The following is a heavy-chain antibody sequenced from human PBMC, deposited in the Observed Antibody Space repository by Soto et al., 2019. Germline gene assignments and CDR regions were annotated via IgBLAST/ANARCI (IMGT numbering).Heavy chain of an antibody. Sequence: GGSLRLSCAASGFTFSSYAMSWVRQAPGKGLEWVSAISGSGGSTYYADSVKGRFTISRDNSKNTLYLQMNSLRAEDTAVYYCAKAPPTNIAAGYYYYMDVWGKGTTVTVSS. V-gene: IGHV3-23*01. CDR3: AKAPPTNIAAGYYYYMDV. CDR1: GFTFSSYA. CDR2: ISGSGGST. J-gene: IGHJ6*03. D-gene: IGHD6-25*01.